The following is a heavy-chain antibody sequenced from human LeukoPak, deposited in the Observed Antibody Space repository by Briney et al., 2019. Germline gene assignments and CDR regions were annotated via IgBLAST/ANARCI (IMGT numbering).Heavy chain of an antibody. D-gene: IGHD1-26*01. V-gene: IGHV3-30-3*01. CDR2: ISYDGSSK. J-gene: IGHJ4*02. CDR3: ARDSWEILHYFEY. Sequence: GGSLRLSCAASGFTFSSYAMHWVRQAPGKGLEWVAVISYDGSSKYYAASVQGRFTTTRDNSKNTLYLQMTSLRAEDTAVYYCARDSWEILHYFEYWGQGTLVTVSS. CDR1: GFTFSSYA.